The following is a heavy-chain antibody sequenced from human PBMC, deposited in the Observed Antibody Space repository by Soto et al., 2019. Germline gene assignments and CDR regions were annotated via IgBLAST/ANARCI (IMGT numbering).Heavy chain of an antibody. CDR1: GFTFSDCW. J-gene: IGHJ4*02. Sequence: GGSLRLSCAASGFTFSDCWMGWVRQAPGKGLERVGRVLSKSDGGTTDYAAPVKGRFTISRDDSENMMYLQMNSLRTEDTAVYSCFTYDYISGSYRYRWAYWGQGTLVTVSS. D-gene: IGHD3-16*02. V-gene: IGHV3-15*01. CDR2: VLSKSDGGTT. CDR3: FTYDYISGSYRYRWAY.